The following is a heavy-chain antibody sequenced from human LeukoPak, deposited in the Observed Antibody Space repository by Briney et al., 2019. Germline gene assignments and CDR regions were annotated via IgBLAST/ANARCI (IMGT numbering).Heavy chain of an antibody. D-gene: IGHD5-24*01. Sequence: GGSLRLSCAASGFTFSIYSMNWVRQAPGKGLEWVSYISSSSSTIHYADSVKGRFTISRDNAKNSLYLQMNSLRAEDTAVYYCANSRRDGYNYEFDYWGQGTLVTVSS. CDR2: ISSSSSTI. V-gene: IGHV3-48*04. CDR3: ANSRRDGYNYEFDY. CDR1: GFTFSIYS. J-gene: IGHJ4*02.